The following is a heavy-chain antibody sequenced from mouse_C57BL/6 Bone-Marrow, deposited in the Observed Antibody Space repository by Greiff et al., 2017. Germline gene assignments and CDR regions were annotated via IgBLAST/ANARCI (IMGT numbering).Heavy chain of an antibody. CDR2: IDSSDSYT. CDR1: GYTFTSYW. J-gene: IGHJ4*01. Sequence: QVQLQQPGAELVMPGASVKLSCKASGYTFTSYWMHWVKQRPGQGLEWIGEIDSSDSYTNYNQKFTGKSTLTVDKSSSTDYKQLSSLTSEDSAVYYCARGGGYAMDYWGQGTSVTVSS. CDR3: ARGGGYAMDY. V-gene: IGHV1-69*01.